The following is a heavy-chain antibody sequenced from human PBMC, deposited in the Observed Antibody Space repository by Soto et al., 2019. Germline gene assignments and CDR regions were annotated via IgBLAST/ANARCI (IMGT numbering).Heavy chain of an antibody. CDR2: INKDGSQK. D-gene: IGHD7-27*01. J-gene: IGHJ4*02. V-gene: IGHV3-7*03. Sequence: GGSLRLSCAASGFTLSNYWMTWVRQAPGKGLEWVANINKDGSQKNYVDSVKGRFTIARDNGQNSLSLQINSPRVEDKDVYYCVRELGMAYWGQGALVTVSS. CDR1: GFTLSNYW. CDR3: VRELGMAY.